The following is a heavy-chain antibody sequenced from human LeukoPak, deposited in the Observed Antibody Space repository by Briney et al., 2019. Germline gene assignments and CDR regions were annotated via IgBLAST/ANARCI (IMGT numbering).Heavy chain of an antibody. CDR2: IKQDGSAK. CDR3: ARYDGSVVPIDY. V-gene: IGHV3-7*04. CDR1: GFTFSSHW. D-gene: IGHD3-10*01. J-gene: IGHJ4*02. Sequence: PGGSLRLSCPASGFTFSSHWMTWVRQAPGKGLEWVANIKQDGSAKYYVDSVKGRFTISRDNAKNSLFLKMNSLRAEDTAVYYCARYDGSVVPIDYWGQGTLVTVSS.